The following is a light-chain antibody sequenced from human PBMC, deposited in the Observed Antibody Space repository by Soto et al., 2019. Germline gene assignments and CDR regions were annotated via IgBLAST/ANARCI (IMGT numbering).Light chain of an antibody. J-gene: IGLJ1*01. CDR3: CSYAGTSTFV. CDR2: DVD. Sequence: QSALTQPRSVSGSPGQSVTISCTGTAGDIGTYHYVSWYQQFPGKAPKLILYDVDKRPSGVPDRFSGSKSGNMASLTISVLQADDEADYHCCSYAGTSTFVFGSGTKVTVL. V-gene: IGLV2-11*01. CDR1: AGDIGTYHY.